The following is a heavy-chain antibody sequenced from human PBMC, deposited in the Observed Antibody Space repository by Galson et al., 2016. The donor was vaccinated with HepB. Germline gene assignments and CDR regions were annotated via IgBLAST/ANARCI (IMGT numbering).Heavy chain of an antibody. J-gene: IGHJ5*02. CDR1: GGSISSSNYY. D-gene: IGHD2/OR15-2a*01. V-gene: IGHV4-39*01. CDR2: INYSGRT. Sequence: SETLSLTCTVSGGSISSSNYYWGWIRQPPGKGLEWIGSINYSGRTYYNPSFKSRVTISVDTSKNQFSLNLSSVTAAATALYYCAGELNPEVGTTTSAGQVPRFDPWGQGTLVTVSA. CDR3: AGELNPEVGTTTSAGQVPRFDP.